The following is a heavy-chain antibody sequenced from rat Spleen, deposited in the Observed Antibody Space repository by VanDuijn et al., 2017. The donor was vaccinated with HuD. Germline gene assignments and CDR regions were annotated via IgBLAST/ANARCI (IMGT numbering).Heavy chain of an antibody. Sequence: EVQLVESGGGLVQPGRSLKLSCSASGFIFRDYTMAWVRQAPKKGLEWVAAIVDDGSNTYYRDSVKGRFTISRDNAKSTLYLQMDSLRSEDTATYYCATHGGGYGWFAYWGQGTLVTVSS. J-gene: IGHJ3*01. D-gene: IGHD1-11*01. V-gene: IGHV5S10*01. CDR1: GFIFRDYT. CDR3: ATHGGGYGWFAY. CDR2: IVDDGSNT.